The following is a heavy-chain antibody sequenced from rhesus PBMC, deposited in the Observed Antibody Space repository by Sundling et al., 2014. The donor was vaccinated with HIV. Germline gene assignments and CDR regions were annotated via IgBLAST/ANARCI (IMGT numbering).Heavy chain of an antibody. V-gene: IGHV3-136*01. J-gene: IGHJ6*01. Sequence: EVQLVESGGGLVQPGGSLRLSCAASGFTFSSYGMSWVRQAPGKGLEWVSSISSASSYIYYSDSVKGRFTISRDNAKNSLSLQLNSLRAEDSAVYYCTREVVAAAYGLDSWGQGVVVTVSS. CDR1: GFTFSSYG. D-gene: IGHD4-29*01. CDR3: TREVVAAAYGLDS. CDR2: ISSASSYI.